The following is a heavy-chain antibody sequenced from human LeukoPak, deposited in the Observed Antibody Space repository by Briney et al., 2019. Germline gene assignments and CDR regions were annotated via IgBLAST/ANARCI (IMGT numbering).Heavy chain of an antibody. D-gene: IGHD3-3*01. V-gene: IGHV3-74*01. Sequence: GSLRLSCAASGFTFSSYWMHWVGQAPGKGLVWVSRINSDGSSTNYADSVKGRFTISRDNAKNTLYLQMNSLRAEDTAVYYCARGITIFGVVTLYYYYGMDVWGQGTTVTVSS. CDR1: GFTFSSYW. CDR3: ARGITIFGVVTLYYYYGMDV. CDR2: INSDGSST. J-gene: IGHJ6*02.